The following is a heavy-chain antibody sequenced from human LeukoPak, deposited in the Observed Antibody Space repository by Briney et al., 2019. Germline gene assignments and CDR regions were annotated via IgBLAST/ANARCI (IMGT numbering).Heavy chain of an antibody. CDR3: ARDPGSGYFL. CDR2: ISWNGGTL. CDR1: GFTFDDHA. J-gene: IGHJ6*02. V-gene: IGHV3-9*01. Sequence: GRSLRLSCAASGFTFDDHAMHWVRQAPGKGLEWVSGISWNGGTLDYADSVRGRFTISRDNAKNSLYLQMNSLRAEDTAVYYCARDPGSGYFLWGQGTTVTVSS. D-gene: IGHD3-3*01.